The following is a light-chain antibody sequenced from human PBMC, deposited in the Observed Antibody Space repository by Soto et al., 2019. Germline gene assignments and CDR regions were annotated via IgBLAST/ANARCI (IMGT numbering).Light chain of an antibody. V-gene: IGLV1-40*01. CDR2: GNN. CDR1: SSNIGAGYD. J-gene: IGLJ2*01. CDR3: QSYDSSLSAV. Sequence: QSVLTQPPSVSGAPGQSVTISCTGSSSNIGAGYDVQWYQQLPGTAPKLLIYGNNNRPSGVPDRFSGSKSGTSASLAITGLQAEDEAVYYCQSYDSSLSAVFGGGTQLTVL.